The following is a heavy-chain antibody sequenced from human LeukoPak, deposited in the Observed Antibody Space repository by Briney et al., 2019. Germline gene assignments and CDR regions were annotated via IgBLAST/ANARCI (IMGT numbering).Heavy chain of an antibody. D-gene: IGHD2-8*01. J-gene: IGHJ4*02. CDR3: ASLDVYCTNGVCYRFHFDY. CDR2: IYYSGST. V-gene: IGHV4-39*01. CDR1: GFTFSSYA. Sequence: GSLRLSCAASGFTFSSYAMSWIRQPPGKGLEWIGSIYYSGSTYYNPSLKSRVTISVDTSKNQFSLKLSSVTAADTAVYYCASLDVYCTNGVCYRFHFDYWGQGTLVTVSS.